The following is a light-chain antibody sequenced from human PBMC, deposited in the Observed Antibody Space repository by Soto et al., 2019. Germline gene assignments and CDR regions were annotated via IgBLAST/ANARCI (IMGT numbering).Light chain of an antibody. CDR1: SSDVGGYNY. CDR2: EVS. V-gene: IGLV2-14*01. CDR3: SSYTSSSTCG. J-gene: IGLJ3*02. Sequence: QSVLTQPASVSGSPGQSITISCTGTSSDVGGYNYVSWYQQHPGKAPKLMIYEVSNRPSGVSNRFSGSKSGNTASLTISGLQAEDEADYYCSSYTSSSTCGFGGGTKLTVL.